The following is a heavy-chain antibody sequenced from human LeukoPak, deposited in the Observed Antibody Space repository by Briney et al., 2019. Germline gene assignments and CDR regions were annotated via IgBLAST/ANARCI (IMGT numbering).Heavy chain of an antibody. CDR1: GGSISSYY. Sequence: SETLSLTCTVSGGSISSYYWSWIRQPPGKGLEWIGYIYYSGSTNYNPSLKSRVTISVDTSKNQFSLKLSSVTAADTAVYYCARLRGGDYEDYWGQGTLVTVSS. J-gene: IGHJ4*02. D-gene: IGHD4-17*01. V-gene: IGHV4-59*08. CDR2: IYYSGST. CDR3: ARLRGGDYEDY.